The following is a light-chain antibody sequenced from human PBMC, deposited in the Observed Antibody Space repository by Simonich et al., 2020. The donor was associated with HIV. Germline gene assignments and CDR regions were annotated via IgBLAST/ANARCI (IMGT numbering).Light chain of an antibody. Sequence: EIVMTQSPATLSVSPGERATLSCSASKRVGSSLAWYQQKPGQAPRHLIYGASTRATDIPARFSGSGSGTEFTLTISSLQSEDFAVYYCQQYNNWPPWTFGQGTKVEIK. CDR3: QQYNNWPPWT. V-gene: IGKV3-15*01. CDR1: KRVGSS. J-gene: IGKJ1*01. CDR2: GAS.